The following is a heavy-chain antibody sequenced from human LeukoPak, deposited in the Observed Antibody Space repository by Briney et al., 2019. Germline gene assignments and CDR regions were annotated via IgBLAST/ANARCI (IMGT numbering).Heavy chain of an antibody. J-gene: IGHJ4*02. D-gene: IGHD4-23*01. Sequence: PSETLSLTCSVSGGSINSYYWSWIRQPPGKGLEWIGYIYSSGSTNYNPSLKSRVTISVDTSKNQFSLELSSVTAADTAVYYCAREERGGYFDYWGQGTLVTVSS. V-gene: IGHV4-4*08. CDR2: IYSSGST. CDR1: GGSINSYY. CDR3: AREERGGYFDY.